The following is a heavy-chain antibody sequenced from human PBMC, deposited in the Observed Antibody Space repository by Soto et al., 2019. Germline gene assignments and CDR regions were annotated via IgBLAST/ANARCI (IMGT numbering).Heavy chain of an antibody. V-gene: IGHV4-34*01. CDR1: GGSFSGYY. CDR3: ARGNRKGYMDV. J-gene: IGHJ6*03. Sequence: SETLSLTCAVYGGSFSGYYWSWIRQPPGKGLEWIGEINHSGSTNYNPSLKSRVTISVDTSKNQFSLKLSSVTAADTAVYYCARGNRKGYMDVWGKGTTVTVSS. CDR2: INHSGST.